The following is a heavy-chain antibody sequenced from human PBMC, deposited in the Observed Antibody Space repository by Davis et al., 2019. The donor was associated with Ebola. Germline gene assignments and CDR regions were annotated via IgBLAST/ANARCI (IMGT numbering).Heavy chain of an antibody. V-gene: IGHV4-39*01. J-gene: IGHJ4*02. Sequence: MPSETLSLTCTVSGGSISSSNYYWGWIRQPPGKGLEWIGSIYYSGSTYYNPSLKSRVTISVDTSKNQFSLKLSSVTAADTAVYYCARRFLEWEFDYWGQGTLVTVPS. CDR3: ARRFLEWEFDY. D-gene: IGHD3-3*01. CDR1: GGSISSSNYY. CDR2: IYYSGST.